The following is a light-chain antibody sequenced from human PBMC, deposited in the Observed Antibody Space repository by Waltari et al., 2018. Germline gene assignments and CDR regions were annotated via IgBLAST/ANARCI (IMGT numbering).Light chain of an antibody. Sequence: SYVLTQPPSVSVAPGQTATIPCGQKNIGTKTVPWYQQKPGQAPVLVVFDNSDRPSGIPERFSGSNSGSTATLTISRVEAGDEADYYCQVWDFSGDHLIVLFGGGTKVTVL. CDR1: NIGTKT. V-gene: IGLV3-21*02. CDR3: QVWDFSGDHLIVL. CDR2: DNS. J-gene: IGLJ2*01.